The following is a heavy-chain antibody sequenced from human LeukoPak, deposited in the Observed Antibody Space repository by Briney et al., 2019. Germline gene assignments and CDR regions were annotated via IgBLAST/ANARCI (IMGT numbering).Heavy chain of an antibody. CDR3: ARAGPGASSGLGGYPPDYYYYMDV. CDR2: IYYSGST. Sequence: SETLSLTCTVSGGSISSYYWSWIRQPPGKGLEWIGYIYYSGSTNYNPSLKSRVTISVDTSKNQFSLKLSSVTAADTAVYYCARAGPGASSGLGGYPPDYYYYMDVWGKGTTATVSS. J-gene: IGHJ6*03. D-gene: IGHD3-22*01. V-gene: IGHV4-59*01. CDR1: GGSISSYY.